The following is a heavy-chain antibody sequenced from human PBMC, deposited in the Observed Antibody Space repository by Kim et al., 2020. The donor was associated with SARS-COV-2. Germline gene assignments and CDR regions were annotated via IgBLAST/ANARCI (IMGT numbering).Heavy chain of an antibody. CDR3: ARGVRYCGSGNPNWFDP. J-gene: IGHJ5*02. CDR1: GGSISTSGYF. Sequence: SETLSLTCAVSGGSISTSGYFWGWIRQAPGKGLEWIGTISSSGTTYYNPSLNSRVTISADTSNNQFSLHLNSMAAADTAVYYCARGVRYCGSGNPNWFDPWGQGSLVTVSS. V-gene: IGHV4-39*01. CDR2: ISSSGTT. D-gene: IGHD3-10*01.